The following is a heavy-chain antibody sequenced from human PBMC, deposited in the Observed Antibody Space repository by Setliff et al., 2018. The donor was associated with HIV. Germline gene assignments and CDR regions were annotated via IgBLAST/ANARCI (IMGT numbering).Heavy chain of an antibody. CDR2: ISSSSTTI. V-gene: IGHV3-48*01. J-gene: IGHJ4*02. CDR1: GFTFNSYS. D-gene: IGHD3-3*01. Sequence: HPGGSLRLSCAASGFTFNSYSMNWVRQAPGKGLEWISYISSSSTTIYYAESVKGRFTISRDNTKNSLYLQINSLRAEDTAVYYCARGIIPPDPRLDYWGQGTPVTVSS. CDR3: ARGIIPPDPRLDY.